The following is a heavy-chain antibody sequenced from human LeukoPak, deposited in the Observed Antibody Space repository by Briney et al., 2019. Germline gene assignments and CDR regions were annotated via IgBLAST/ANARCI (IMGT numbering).Heavy chain of an antibody. CDR3: ARGRGGSW. D-gene: IGHD1-26*01. J-gene: IGHJ4*02. CDR2: IWYDGTNE. CDR1: GFTFRTYG. Sequence: PGRSLRLSCAASGFTFRTYGMHWVRQAPGKGLEWVAIIWYDGTNEYYADSVKGRFTISRDNSKNTLYLQMNSLRAEDTAVYYCARGRGGSWWGQGTLVTVSS. V-gene: IGHV3-33*01.